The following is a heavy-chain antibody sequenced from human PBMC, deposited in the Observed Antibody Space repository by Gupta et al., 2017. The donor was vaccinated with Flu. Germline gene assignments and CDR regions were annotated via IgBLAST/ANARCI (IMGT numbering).Heavy chain of an antibody. CDR1: GFSFSTYA. J-gene: IGHJ4*02. Sequence: EVQLVESGGTLVQPGGSLRLSCTVSGFSFSTYAINWVRQAPGKGLEWVSYIRASSSNIHYADSVRGRFTVSRDIAKNSLYLQMNSLRAEDTAVYFCASDPSYGSSYYRYFDYWGQGTLVTVSS. D-gene: IGHD6-13*01. V-gene: IGHV3-48*01. CDR2: IRASSSNI. CDR3: ASDPSYGSSYYRYFDY.